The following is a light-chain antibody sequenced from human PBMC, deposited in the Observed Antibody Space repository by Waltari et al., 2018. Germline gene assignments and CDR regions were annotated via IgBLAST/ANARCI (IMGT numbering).Light chain of an antibody. CDR3: SSYTSSSTLYV. J-gene: IGLJ1*01. CDR2: EVS. CDR1: SSGVGGYNY. Sequence: QSALTQPASVSGSPGQSITISCTGTSSGVGGYNYVSWYKQHPRKAPKLMIYEVSKRPSGVSNRFAGSKSGNTASLTISGLQAEDEADYYCSSYTSSSTLYVFGTGTKVTVL. V-gene: IGLV2-14*01.